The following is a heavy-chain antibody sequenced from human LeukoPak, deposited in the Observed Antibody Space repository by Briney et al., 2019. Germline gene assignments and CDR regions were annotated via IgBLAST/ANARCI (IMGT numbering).Heavy chain of an antibody. V-gene: IGHV3-21*01. J-gene: IGHJ4*02. CDR1: GFTFSSYS. D-gene: IGHD2-15*01. CDR3: ARVGPAVAATLLLGPSDY. CDR2: ISSSSSYI. Sequence: GGSLRLSCAASGFTFSSYSMNWVRQAPGKGLEWVSSISSSSSYIYYADSVKGRFTISRDNAKNSLYLQMNSLRAEDTAVYYCARVGPAVAATLLLGPSDYWGQGTLVTVSS.